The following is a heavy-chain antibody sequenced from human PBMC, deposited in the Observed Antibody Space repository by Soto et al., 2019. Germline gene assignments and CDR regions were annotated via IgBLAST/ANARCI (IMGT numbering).Heavy chain of an antibody. CDR3: AREGYGWGSYPYNWFDP. CDR2: INSDGSST. J-gene: IGHJ5*02. CDR1: GFTFSSYW. Sequence: GGSLRLSCAASGFTFSSYWMHWVRQAPGKGLVWVSRINSDGSSTSYADSVKGRFTIFRDNAKNTLYLQMNSLRAEDTAVYYCAREGYGWGSYPYNWFDPWGQGTLVTVSS. D-gene: IGHD3-10*01. V-gene: IGHV3-74*01.